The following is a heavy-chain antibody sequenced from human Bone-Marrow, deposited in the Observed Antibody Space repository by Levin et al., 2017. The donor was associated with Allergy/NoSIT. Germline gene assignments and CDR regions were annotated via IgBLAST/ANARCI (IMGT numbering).Heavy chain of an antibody. CDR3: AGYDASSYHSTFDY. CDR2: ISGSGSNT. CDR1: GLIFSNYA. Sequence: GESLKISCAASGLIFSNYAMNWVRQAPGKGLEWVSQISGSGSNTHYADSVRGRFTFSRDNSNNTVYLQMNSLRADDTAVYYCAGYDASSYHSTFDYWGQGTLVTVSS. D-gene: IGHD3-22*01. V-gene: IGHV3-23*01. J-gene: IGHJ4*02.